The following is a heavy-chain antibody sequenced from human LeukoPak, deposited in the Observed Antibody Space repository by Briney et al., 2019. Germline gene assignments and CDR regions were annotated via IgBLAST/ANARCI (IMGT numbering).Heavy chain of an antibody. CDR1: GFTFSSYG. J-gene: IGHJ6*02. D-gene: IGHD3-10*01. Sequence: PGRSLRLSCAASGFTFSSYGMHWVRQAPGKGLEWVAVISYDGSNKYYADSVKGRFTISRDNSKNTLYLQMNSLRAEDTAVYYCAKASGVIDFYYYGMDVWGQGTTVTVSS. V-gene: IGHV3-30*18. CDR2: ISYDGSNK. CDR3: AKASGVIDFYYYGMDV.